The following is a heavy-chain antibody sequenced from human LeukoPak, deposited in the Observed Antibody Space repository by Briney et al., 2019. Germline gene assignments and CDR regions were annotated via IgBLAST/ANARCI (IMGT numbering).Heavy chain of an antibody. V-gene: IGHV3-7*01. Sequence: GGSLRLSCAASGFTFSSYWMSWVRQAPGKGLEWVANIKQDGSEKYYVDSVKGRFTISRDNAKNSLYLQMSSLRAEDTAVYYCARDWVGRYGYDSSKGGFDYWGQGTLVTVSS. D-gene: IGHD3-22*01. CDR3: ARDWVGRYGYDSSKGGFDY. CDR2: IKQDGSEK. J-gene: IGHJ4*02. CDR1: GFTFSSYW.